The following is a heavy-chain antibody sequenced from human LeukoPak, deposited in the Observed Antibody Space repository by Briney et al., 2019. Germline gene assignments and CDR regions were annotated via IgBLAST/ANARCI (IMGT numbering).Heavy chain of an antibody. J-gene: IGHJ6*02. CDR1: GGSISSGGYY. CDR3: ARDLADSSGPWSYYGMDV. CDR2: IYHSGST. D-gene: IGHD6-19*01. Sequence: PSETLSLTCTVSGGSISSGGYYWSWIRQPPGKGLEWIGYIYHSGSTYYNPPLKSRVTISVDRSKNQFSLKLSSVTAADTAVYYCARDLADSSGPWSYYGMDVWGQGTTVTVSS. V-gene: IGHV4-30-2*01.